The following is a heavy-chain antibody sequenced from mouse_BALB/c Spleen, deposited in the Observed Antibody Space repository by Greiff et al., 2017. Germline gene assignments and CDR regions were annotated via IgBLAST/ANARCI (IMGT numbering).Heavy chain of an antibody. CDR2: ISSGGGST. CDR1: GFAFSSYD. CDR3: ARDMGYDGYYEEWFAY. D-gene: IGHD2-3*01. V-gene: IGHV5-12-1*01. Sequence: EVQLVESGGGLVKPGGSLKLSCAASGFAFSSYDMSWVRQTPEKRLEWVAYISSGGGSTYYPDTVKGRFTISRDNAKNTLYLQMSSLKSEDTAMYYCARDMGYDGYYEEWFAYWGQGTLVTVSA. J-gene: IGHJ3*01.